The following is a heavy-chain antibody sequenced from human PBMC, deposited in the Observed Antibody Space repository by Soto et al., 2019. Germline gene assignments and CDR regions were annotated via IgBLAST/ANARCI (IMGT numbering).Heavy chain of an antibody. V-gene: IGHV3-30*18. CDR1: GFTFSTYD. J-gene: IGHJ6*01. CDR3: AKAMTTVTTGPYYYGLDV. Sequence: QVQLVESGGGVVQPGRSLRLSCAASGFTFSTYDMHWVRQAPGQGLEWVAVLLYDGSNKYYADSVKGRFTISREDSKNTLYVQMIGPRAEETAVYSCAKAMTTVTTGPYYYGLDVGGQGTTVTVSS. CDR2: LLYDGSNK. D-gene: IGHD4-17*01.